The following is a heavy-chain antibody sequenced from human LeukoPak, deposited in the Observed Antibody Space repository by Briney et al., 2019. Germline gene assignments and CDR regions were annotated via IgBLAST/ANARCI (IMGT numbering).Heavy chain of an antibody. Sequence: ASPKVSCKASGYTFTGFYMHWVRQAPRQGVERMGWINPNSGGTNYAQKFQGRVTMTRDTSISTAYMELSRLRSDDTAVYYCARSIAAAVMSFEYWGQGTLVTVSS. V-gene: IGHV1-2*02. CDR2: INPNSGGT. D-gene: IGHD6-13*01. CDR3: ARSIAAAVMSFEY. J-gene: IGHJ4*02. CDR1: GYTFTGFY.